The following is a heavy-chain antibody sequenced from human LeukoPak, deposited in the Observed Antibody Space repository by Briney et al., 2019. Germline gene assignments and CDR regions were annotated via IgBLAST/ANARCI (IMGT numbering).Heavy chain of an antibody. J-gene: IGHJ6*02. CDR3: ARDSSSRRYYYYYGMDV. V-gene: IGHV3-66*02. Sequence: GGSLRLSCAASGFTVSSNYMSWVRQAPGKGLEWVSVIYSGGSTYYADSVKGRFTISRDNSKNTLYLQMNSLRAEDTAVYYCARDSSSRRYYYYYGMDVWGQGTTVTVSS. CDR2: IYSGGST. CDR1: GFTVSSNY. D-gene: IGHD6-13*01.